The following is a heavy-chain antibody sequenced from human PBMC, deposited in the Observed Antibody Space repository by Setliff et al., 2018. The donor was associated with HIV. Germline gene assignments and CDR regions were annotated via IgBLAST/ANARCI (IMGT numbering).Heavy chain of an antibody. J-gene: IGHJ4*02. Sequence: SETLSLTCAVYGGSFSGFYWSWIRQPPGKGLEWIGEINHSGSTNYSPSLKSRVSISVDTSKNQFSLNMSSVTAADTAVYYCARPPYDSTAGGFDYWGQGTLVTVSS. CDR3: ARPPYDSTAGGFDY. V-gene: IGHV4-34*01. CDR1: GGSFSGFY. D-gene: IGHD3-22*01. CDR2: INHSGST.